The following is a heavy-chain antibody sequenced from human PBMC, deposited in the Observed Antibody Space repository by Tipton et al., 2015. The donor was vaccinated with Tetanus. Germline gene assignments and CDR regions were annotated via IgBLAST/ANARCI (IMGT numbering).Heavy chain of an antibody. CDR3: ARADSNGYYLD. D-gene: IGHD3-22*01. J-gene: IGHJ4*02. V-gene: IGHV4-31*03. CDR2: VYYSGST. CDR1: GGSIGSGTYY. Sequence: TLSLTCTVSGGSIGSGTYYWSWIRQPPGKGLEYIGFVYYSGSTYYTPSLRSRLNMPLDTSKNQFSLNLSSVTASDTAVYYCARADSNGYYLDWGQGTLVTVSS.